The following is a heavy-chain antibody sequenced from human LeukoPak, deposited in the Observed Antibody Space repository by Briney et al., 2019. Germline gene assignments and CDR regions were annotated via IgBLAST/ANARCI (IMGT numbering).Heavy chain of an antibody. D-gene: IGHD3-22*01. J-gene: IGHJ4*02. Sequence: GRSLRLSCAASGFTFSSYWMSWVRQAPGKGLEWVANIKQDGSEKYYVDSVKGRFTISRDNAKNSLYLQMNSLRAEDTAVYYCARGSVIGGHSSGYWGQGTLVTVSS. CDR3: ARGSVIGGHSSGY. V-gene: IGHV3-7*01. CDR1: GFTFSSYW. CDR2: IKQDGSEK.